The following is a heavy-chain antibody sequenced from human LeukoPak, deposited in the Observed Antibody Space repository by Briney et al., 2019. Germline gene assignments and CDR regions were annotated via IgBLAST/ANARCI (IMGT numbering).Heavy chain of an antibody. Sequence: SETLSLTCTVSGGPVSSGSYYWSWIRQPPGKGLEWIGYIYYSGSTNYNPSLKSRVTISVDTSKNQFSLKLSSVAAADTAVYYWGGAPRGYFSSTGCYLGAFAYGGQGTRFTVPS. V-gene: IGHV4-61*01. J-gene: IGHJ4*02. CDR1: GGPVSSGSYY. CDR3: GGAPRGYFSSTGCYLGAFAY. D-gene: IGHD2-2*01. CDR2: IYYSGST.